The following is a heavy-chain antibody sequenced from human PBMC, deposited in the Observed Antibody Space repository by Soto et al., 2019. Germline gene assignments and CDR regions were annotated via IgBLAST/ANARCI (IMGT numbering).Heavy chain of an antibody. Sequence: PVGSLRLSCAASGFTFSSYAMHWVRQAPGKGLEWVAVISYDGSNKYYADSVKGRFTISRDNSKNTLYLQMNSLRAEDTAVYYCAREGDSSGYYNLPGSYWGQGTLVTVSS. J-gene: IGHJ4*02. CDR3: AREGDSSGYYNLPGSY. D-gene: IGHD3-22*01. CDR1: GFTFSSYA. CDR2: ISYDGSNK. V-gene: IGHV3-30-3*01.